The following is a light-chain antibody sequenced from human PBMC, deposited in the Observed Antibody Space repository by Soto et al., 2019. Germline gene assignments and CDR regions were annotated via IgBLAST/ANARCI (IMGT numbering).Light chain of an antibody. V-gene: IGKV1-39*01. CDR1: QSISNY. J-gene: IGKJ1*01. CDR2: VAS. Sequence: DIHRTQSPSTLSASVVDRVTITCRARQSISNYLNWYQQKTGKAPKLLIYVASTFSSAVPSRFSGSGSATDFTPPISSLQPPDFATYYCQKTHNNPLKFGQGTKVDIK. CDR3: QKTHNNPLK.